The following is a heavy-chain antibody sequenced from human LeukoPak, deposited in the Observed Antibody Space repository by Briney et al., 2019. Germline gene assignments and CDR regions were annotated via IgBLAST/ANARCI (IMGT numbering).Heavy chain of an antibody. J-gene: IGHJ3*02. Sequence: GGSLRLSCAASGFTFSSYSMNWVRQAPGKGLEWVSSISSSSSYIYYADSVKGRFTISRDNSKNTLYLQMNSLSAEDTAVYYCARGKEQQLYAFDIWGQGAMVTVSS. CDR2: ISSSSSYI. CDR3: ARGKEQQLYAFDI. D-gene: IGHD6-13*01. CDR1: GFTFSSYS. V-gene: IGHV3-21*01.